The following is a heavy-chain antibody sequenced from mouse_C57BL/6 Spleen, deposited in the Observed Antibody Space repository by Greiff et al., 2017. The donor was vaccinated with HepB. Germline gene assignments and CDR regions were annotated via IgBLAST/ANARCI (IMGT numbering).Heavy chain of an antibody. CDR3: AREGFITTVPFAY. CDR1: GYTFTSYW. J-gene: IGHJ3*01. D-gene: IGHD1-1*01. V-gene: IGHV1-64*01. CDR2: IHPNSGST. Sequence: QVQLQQPGAELVKPGASVKLSCKASGYTFTSYWMHWVKQRPGQGLEWIGMIHPNSGSTNYNEKFKSKATLTVDKSSSTAYMQLSSLTSEDSAVYYCAREGFITTVPFAYWGQGTLVTVSA.